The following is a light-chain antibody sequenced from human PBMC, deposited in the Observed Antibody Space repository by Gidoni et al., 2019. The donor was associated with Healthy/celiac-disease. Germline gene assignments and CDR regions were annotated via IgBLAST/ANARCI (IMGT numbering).Light chain of an antibody. V-gene: IGLV3-1*01. CDR2: QDS. Sequence: SYALTQPPSVSVPPGQPASITCSGDKSGDKYACWYQQKPGQSPVLVIYQDSKRPSGIPERFSGSNSGNTATLTISGTQAMDEADYYCQAWDSSTAFFGGGTKLTVL. CDR1: KSGDKY. CDR3: QAWDSSTAF. J-gene: IGLJ2*01.